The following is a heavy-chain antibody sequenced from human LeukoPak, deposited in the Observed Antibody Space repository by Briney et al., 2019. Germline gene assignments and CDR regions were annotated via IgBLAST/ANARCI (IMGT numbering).Heavy chain of an antibody. Sequence: GGSLRLSCAASGFTVSSNYTSWVRQAPGKGREWVSDIYSGGSTYYADSVKGRFTISRDNSKNTLYLQMNSLRAEDTAVYYCARPYYYDSSGNPGDYWGQGTLVTVSS. CDR2: IYSGGST. CDR3: ARPYYYDSSGNPGDY. V-gene: IGHV3-66*02. J-gene: IGHJ4*02. D-gene: IGHD3-22*01. CDR1: GFTVSSNY.